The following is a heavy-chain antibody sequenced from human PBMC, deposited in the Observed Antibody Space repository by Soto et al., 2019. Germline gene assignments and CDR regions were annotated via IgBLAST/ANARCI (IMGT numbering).Heavy chain of an antibody. CDR2: ISAYNGNT. Sequence: ASVKVSCKASGYTFTSYGISWVRQAPGQGLEWMGWISAYNGNTNYAQKLQGRVTMTTDTSTSTAYMELRSLRSDDTAVYYCARVAYYYGSGSLDAFDIWGQGTMVTVS. CDR3: ARVAYYYGSGSLDAFDI. J-gene: IGHJ3*02. D-gene: IGHD3-10*01. CDR1: GYTFTSYG. V-gene: IGHV1-18*01.